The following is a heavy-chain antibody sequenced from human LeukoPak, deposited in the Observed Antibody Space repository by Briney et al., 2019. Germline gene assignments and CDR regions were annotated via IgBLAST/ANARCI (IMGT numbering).Heavy chain of an antibody. V-gene: IGHV4-59*01. CDR3: ARGNIVGAIYYFDY. CDR1: GGSISSYY. D-gene: IGHD1-26*01. J-gene: IGHJ4*02. CDR2: IYYSGST. Sequence: SETLSLTCTVSGGSISSYYWSWIRQPPGKGLEWIGYIYYSGSTNYNPSLKSRVTISVDTSKNQFSLKLSPVTAADTAVYSCARGNIVGAIYYFDYWGQGTLVSVPS.